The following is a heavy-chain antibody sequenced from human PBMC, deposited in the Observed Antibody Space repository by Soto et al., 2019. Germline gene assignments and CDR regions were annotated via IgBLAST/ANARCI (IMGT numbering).Heavy chain of an antibody. CDR1: GDSISSGDYS. CDR3: AKGRLLDSTFLRFDP. V-gene: IGHV4-30-2*01. Sequence: QLQLQESGSGLVKPSQTLTLTCDVSGDSISSGDYSWNWLRQPPGTGLEWIGCVHHSGNSYYNASLKRRVTKSADKHKKQFYLRMNSLTAADTAVYFCAKGRLLDSTFLRFDPWGRGTPGSVSS. CDR2: VHHSGNS. J-gene: IGHJ5*02. D-gene: IGHD3-22*01.